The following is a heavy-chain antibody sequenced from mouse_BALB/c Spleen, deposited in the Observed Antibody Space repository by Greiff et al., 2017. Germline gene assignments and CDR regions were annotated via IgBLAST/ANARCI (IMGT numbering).Heavy chain of an antibody. J-gene: IGHJ4*01. Sequence: VQLQESGAELMKPGASVKISCKATGYTFSSYWIEWVKQRPGHGLEWIGEILPGSGSTNYNEKFKGKATFTADTSSNTAYMQLSSLTSEDSAVYYCHYYGSSYDAMDYWGQGTSVTVSS. CDR1: GYTFSSYW. CDR2: ILPGSGST. D-gene: IGHD1-1*01. CDR3: HYYGSSYDAMDY. V-gene: IGHV1-9*01.